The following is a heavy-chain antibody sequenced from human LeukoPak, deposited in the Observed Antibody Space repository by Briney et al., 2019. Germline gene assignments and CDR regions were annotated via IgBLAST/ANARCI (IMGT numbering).Heavy chain of an antibody. CDR3: ARGYDYFDY. Sequence: PSETLSLTCTVSGYSISSGYYWGWIRQPPGQGLEWIGSIYHSGSTYYNPSLKSRVTISVDTSKNQFSLKLSSVTAADTAVYYCARGYDYFDYWGQGTLVTVSS. V-gene: IGHV4-38-2*02. J-gene: IGHJ4*02. CDR2: IYHSGST. CDR1: GYSISSGYY. D-gene: IGHD5-18*01.